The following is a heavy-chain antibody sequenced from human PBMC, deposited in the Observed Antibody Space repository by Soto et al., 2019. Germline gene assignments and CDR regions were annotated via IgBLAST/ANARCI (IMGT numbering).Heavy chain of an antibody. J-gene: IGHJ4*02. D-gene: IGHD3-9*01. Sequence: PGRSLRLSCVAAGFTFSNDWTNWVRPAPGKGLEWVATIKQDGSEKYYVDSVKGRFTVSRDNTKNSLYLQMSTLRAEDTAMYYCARGDYFDRRFDFWGQGALVTVSS. CDR3: ARGDYFDRRFDF. CDR2: IKQDGSEK. CDR1: GFTFSNDW. V-gene: IGHV3-7*03.